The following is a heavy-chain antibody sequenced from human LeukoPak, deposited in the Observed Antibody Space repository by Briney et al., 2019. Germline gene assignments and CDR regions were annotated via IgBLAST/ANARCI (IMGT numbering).Heavy chain of an antibody. J-gene: IGHJ6*03. CDR1: GGSISSGGTYY. V-gene: IGHV4-61*02. D-gene: IGHD4-11*01. CDR2: IYTSGST. Sequence: SETLSLTCTVSGGSISSGGTYYWSWIRQPAGKGLDWIGRIYTSGSTNYNPSLKSRVTISVDTSKNQFSLKLSSVTAADTAVYYCARTYSNYRGSYYYYYMDVWGKGTTVTVSS. CDR3: ARTYSNYRGSYYYYYMDV.